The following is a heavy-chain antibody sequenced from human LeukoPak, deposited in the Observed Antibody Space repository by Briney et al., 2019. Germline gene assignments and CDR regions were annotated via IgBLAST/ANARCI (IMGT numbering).Heavy chain of an antibody. CDR3: AKDGSIAGAHYFDY. Sequence: PGRSLRLSCAASGLTVSSNYMSWVRQAPGKGLEWVSAISGSGGSTYYADSVKGRFTISRDNSKNTLYLQMNSLRAEDTAVYYCAKDGSIAGAHYFDYWGQGTLVTVSS. D-gene: IGHD6-6*01. V-gene: IGHV3-23*01. CDR1: GLTVSSNY. J-gene: IGHJ4*02. CDR2: ISGSGGST.